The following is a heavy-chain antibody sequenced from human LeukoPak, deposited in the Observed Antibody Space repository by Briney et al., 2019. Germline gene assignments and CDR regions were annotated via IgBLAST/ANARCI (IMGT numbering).Heavy chain of an antibody. V-gene: IGHV3-23*01. CDR1: GVTLRNYA. CDR3: AKDRDCSSTGCYVFAN. Sequence: GGSLRLSCAASGVTLRNYAMTWIRQAPGKGLQWVSVISDDGESTYYADSVRDRFTISRDNSKNTMYLQMNNLRAEDTAIYYCAKDRDCSSTGCYVFANWGQGTLVTVSS. CDR2: ISDDGEST. D-gene: IGHD2-2*01. J-gene: IGHJ4*02.